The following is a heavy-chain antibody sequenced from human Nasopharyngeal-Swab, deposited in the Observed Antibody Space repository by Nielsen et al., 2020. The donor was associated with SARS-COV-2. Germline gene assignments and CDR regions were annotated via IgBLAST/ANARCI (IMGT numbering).Heavy chain of an antibody. CDR2: ISWNSDKI. Sequence: GGSLRLSCVVAGFTFGDYVMYWVRQAPGKGLEWVSSISWNSDKIYYADSVKGRFTTSRDNTKNSLYLQMNNLRTEDTAFYYCAKQKRLGLASDPYFYGLDVWGLGTTVTVSS. V-gene: IGHV3-9*01. CDR3: AKQKRLGLASDPYFYGLDV. D-gene: IGHD1-7*01. J-gene: IGHJ6*02. CDR1: GFTFGDYV.